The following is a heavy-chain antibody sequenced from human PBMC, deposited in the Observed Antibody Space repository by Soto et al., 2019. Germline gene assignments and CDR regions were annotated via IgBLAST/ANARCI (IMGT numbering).Heavy chain of an antibody. V-gene: IGHV4-30-4*01. CDR3: ARGGRWLKEYYFDY. CDR2: IYYSGST. D-gene: IGHD3-16*01. CDR1: GGSISSGDYY. Sequence: SETLSLTCTVSGGSISSGDYYWSWIRQPPGKGLEWIGYIYYSGSTYYNPSLKSRVTISVDTSKNQFSLTLSSVTAADTAVYYWARGGRWLKEYYFDYWGQETLVTVP. J-gene: IGHJ4*02.